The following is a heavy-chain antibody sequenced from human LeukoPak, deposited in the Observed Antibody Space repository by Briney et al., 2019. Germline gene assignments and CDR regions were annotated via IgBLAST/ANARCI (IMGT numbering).Heavy chain of an antibody. CDR3: APLGVTTWLDY. D-gene: IGHD4-17*01. CDR2: IYSGGST. V-gene: IGHV3-66*01. Sequence: GGSLRLSCAASGFTVSSNYMSWVRQAPGKGLEWVSVIYSGGSTYYADSVKGRFTISRDNSKNTLYLQRNSLRAEDTAVYYCAPLGVTTWLDYWGQGTLVTVSS. CDR1: GFTVSSNY. J-gene: IGHJ4*02.